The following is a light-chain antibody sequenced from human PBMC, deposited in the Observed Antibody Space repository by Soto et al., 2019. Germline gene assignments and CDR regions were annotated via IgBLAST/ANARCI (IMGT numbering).Light chain of an antibody. CDR2: GAS. J-gene: IGKJ1*01. Sequence: EIVLTQSPGTLSLSPGERATLSCRASQSVSSTYLAWYQQKPGQAPRLLIYGASSRATGIPDRFSGSGSGTDFTLTISRLEPEDFVVYYCQQDGSAPPWTFGQGTKG. V-gene: IGKV3-20*01. CDR3: QQDGSAPPWT. CDR1: QSVSSTY.